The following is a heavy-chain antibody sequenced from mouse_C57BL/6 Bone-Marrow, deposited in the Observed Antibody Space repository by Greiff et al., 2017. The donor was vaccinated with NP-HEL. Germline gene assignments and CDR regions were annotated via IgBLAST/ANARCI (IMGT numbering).Heavy chain of an antibody. CDR1: GYSITSGYY. Sequence: EVQLQQSGPGLVKPSQSLSLTCSVTGYSITSGYYWNWIRQFPGNKLEWMGYISYDGSNNYNPSLKNRISITRDTSTNQFFLKLNSVTTEDTATYYCARKELTTVLDYWGQGTTLTVSS. CDR3: ARKELTTVLDY. J-gene: IGHJ2*01. V-gene: IGHV3-6*01. D-gene: IGHD1-1*01. CDR2: ISYDGSN.